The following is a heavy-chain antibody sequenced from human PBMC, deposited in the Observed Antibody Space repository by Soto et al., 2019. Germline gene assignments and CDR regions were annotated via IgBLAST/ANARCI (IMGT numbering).Heavy chain of an antibody. CDR2: ISGSGGST. CDR1: GFTFSSYA. D-gene: IGHD3-3*01. Sequence: LRLSCAAAGFTFSSYAMSWVRQAPGKGLEWVSAISGSGGSTYYADSVKGRFTISRDNSKNTLYLQMNSLRAEDTAVYYCASQGDVLRFLEWSTNWFDPWGQGTLVTVSS. J-gene: IGHJ5*02. V-gene: IGHV3-23*01. CDR3: ASQGDVLRFLEWSTNWFDP.